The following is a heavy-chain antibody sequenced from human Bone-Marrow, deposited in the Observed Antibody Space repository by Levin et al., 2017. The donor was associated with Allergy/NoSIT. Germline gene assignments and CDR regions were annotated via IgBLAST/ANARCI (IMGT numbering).Heavy chain of an antibody. D-gene: IGHD2-15*01. V-gene: IGHV3-23*01. J-gene: IGHJ4*02. CDR3: ARGPGGRDYYFDY. Sequence: GGSLRLSCAASGFTFSRYTMGWVRQAPGKGLEWVSAVSGSGGTTSYADSVRGRFTISRDNSKNTLYLQVNSLRAEDMALYYCARGPGGRDYYFDYWGQGTLVTVSS. CDR2: VSGSGGTT. CDR1: GFTFSRYT.